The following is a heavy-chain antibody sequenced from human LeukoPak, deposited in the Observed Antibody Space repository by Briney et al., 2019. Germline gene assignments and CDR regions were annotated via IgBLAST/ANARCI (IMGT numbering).Heavy chain of an antibody. CDR2: INTNTGNP. V-gene: IGHV7-4-1*02. J-gene: IGHJ3*02. CDR3: ARLGSYYTDDAFDM. CDR1: GYTFTSYD. Sequence: PSASVKVSCKASGYTFTSYDINWVRQATGQGLEWMGWINTNTGNPTYAQGFTGRFVFSMDISVSTAYLQISDLKAEDTAVYYCARLGSYYTDDAFDMWAKGQWSPSLQ. D-gene: IGHD1-26*01.